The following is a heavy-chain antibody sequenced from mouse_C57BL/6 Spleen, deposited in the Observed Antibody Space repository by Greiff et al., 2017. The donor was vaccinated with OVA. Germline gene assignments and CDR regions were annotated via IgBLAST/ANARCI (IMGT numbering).Heavy chain of an antibody. D-gene: IGHD2-4*01. CDR3: ARAMITTGYYYAMDY. J-gene: IGHJ4*01. CDR1: GFTFSSYA. V-gene: IGHV5-4*03. CDR2: ISDGGSYT. Sequence: DVMLVESGGGLVKPGGSLKLSCAASGFTFSSYAMSWVRQTPEKRLEWVATISDGGSYTYYQDNVKGRFTISRENAKNNLYLQMSHLKSEDTAMYYCARAMITTGYYYAMDYWGQGTSVTVSS.